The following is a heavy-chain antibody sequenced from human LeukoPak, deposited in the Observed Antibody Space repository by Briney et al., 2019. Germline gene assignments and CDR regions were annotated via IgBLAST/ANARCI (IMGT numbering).Heavy chain of an antibody. D-gene: IGHD6-13*01. CDR1: GFTFSSYA. Sequence: PGGSLRLSCAASGFTFSSYAMSWVRQAPGKGLEWVSAISGSGGSTYYADSVKGRFTISRDNSKNTLYLQMNSLRAEDTAVYYCARATGIAAAGTSHHYYYGMDVWGQGTTVTVSS. J-gene: IGHJ6*02. CDR3: ARATGIAAAGTSHHYYYGMDV. CDR2: ISGSGGST. V-gene: IGHV3-23*01.